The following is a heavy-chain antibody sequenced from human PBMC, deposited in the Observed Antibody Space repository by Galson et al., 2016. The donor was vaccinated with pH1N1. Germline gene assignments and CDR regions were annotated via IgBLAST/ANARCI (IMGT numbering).Heavy chain of an antibody. CDR1: GGSISTYY. CDR2: IYYGRST. V-gene: IGHV4-59*08. J-gene: IGHJ5*02. D-gene: IGHD3-10*01. CDR3: ARQEWFGELGGWFDP. Sequence: ETLSLTCTVSGGSISTYYWSWIRQPPGKGLEWIGYIYYGRSTNYDPSPKSRVTISVDTSKNQFSLKLSSVTAADTAVYYCARQEWFGELGGWFDPWGQGALVTVSS.